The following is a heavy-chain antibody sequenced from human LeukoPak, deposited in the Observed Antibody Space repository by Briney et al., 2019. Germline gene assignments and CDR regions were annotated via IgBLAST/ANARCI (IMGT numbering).Heavy chain of an antibody. CDR1: GYTFTSYA. V-gene: IGHV1-69*13. Sequence: SVKVSCKASGYTFTSYAISWVRQAPGQGLEWMGGIIPIFGTANYAQKFQGRVTITADESTSTAYMELSSLRSEDTAVYYCARSRVAGTNWFDPWGQGTLVTVSS. D-gene: IGHD6-19*01. CDR3: ARSRVAGTNWFDP. CDR2: IIPIFGTA. J-gene: IGHJ5*02.